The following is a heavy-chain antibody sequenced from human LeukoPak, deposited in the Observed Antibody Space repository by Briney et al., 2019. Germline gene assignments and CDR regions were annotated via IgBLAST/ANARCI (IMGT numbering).Heavy chain of an antibody. J-gene: IGHJ4*02. CDR3: ARDEVAYSTDY. CDR2: ISSSSSYI. CDR1: GFTFSSYS. Sequence: EGSLRLSCAASGFTFSSYSMNWGRQAPGKGLEWVSSISSSSSYIYYADSVKGRFTISRDNAKNSLYLQMNSLRAEDTAVYYCARDEVAYSTDYWGQGTLVTVSS. D-gene: IGHD4-11*01. V-gene: IGHV3-21*01.